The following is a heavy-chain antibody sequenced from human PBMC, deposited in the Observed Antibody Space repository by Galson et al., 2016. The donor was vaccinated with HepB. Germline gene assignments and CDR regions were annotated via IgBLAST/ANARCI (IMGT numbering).Heavy chain of an antibody. J-gene: IGHJ6*02. V-gene: IGHV4-30-2*01. Sequence: TLSLTCAVSGGSISSGAYSWSWIRQPPGKGLEWIGYIYHSGSTYYNPSLKSRVTISVDRSKNQFSLKLSSVTAADTAVYYCARSSVTRGMDVWGQGTTVTVSS. CDR3: ARSSVTRGMDV. CDR1: GGSISSGAYS. D-gene: IGHD4-17*01. CDR2: IYHSGST.